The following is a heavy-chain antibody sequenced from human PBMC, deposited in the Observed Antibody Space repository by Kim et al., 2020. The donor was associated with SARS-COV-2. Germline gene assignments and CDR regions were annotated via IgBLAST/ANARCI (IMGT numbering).Heavy chain of an antibody. CDR3: ATDHVNYYYYYSMDV. V-gene: IGHV3-11*04. J-gene: IGHJ6*02. Sequence: ADSVKGRFTISSDNAKNSLYLQINSLRAEDTALYYCATDHVNYYYYYSMDVWGQGTTVTVSS.